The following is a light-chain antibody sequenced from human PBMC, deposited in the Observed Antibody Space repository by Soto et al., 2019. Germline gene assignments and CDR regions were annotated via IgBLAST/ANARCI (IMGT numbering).Light chain of an antibody. CDR3: QQYNNWPWT. Sequence: EIVMTQPPATLSVSPGERATLSCRASQSVATNLAWYQQTPGQPPRLLIYGASTRATGIPARFSGSGSGTEFTLTISSLQSVDFAVYSCQQYNNWPWTFGQGTKVDIK. V-gene: IGKV3-15*01. CDR1: QSVATN. J-gene: IGKJ1*01. CDR2: GAS.